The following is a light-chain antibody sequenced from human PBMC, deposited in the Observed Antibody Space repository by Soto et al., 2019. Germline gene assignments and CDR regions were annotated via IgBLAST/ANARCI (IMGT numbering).Light chain of an antibody. CDR2: EVS. CDR1: SSDVGSYNL. J-gene: IGLJ2*01. V-gene: IGLV2-23*02. CDR3: CSDAGRRV. Sequence: QSVLTQPASVSGSPGQSITISCTGTSSDVGSYNLVSWYQQHPGKAPKRMIYEVSKRPSGVSNRFSGSKSGNTASLTISWLQAEDEADYYCCSDAGRRVFGGGTKLTVL.